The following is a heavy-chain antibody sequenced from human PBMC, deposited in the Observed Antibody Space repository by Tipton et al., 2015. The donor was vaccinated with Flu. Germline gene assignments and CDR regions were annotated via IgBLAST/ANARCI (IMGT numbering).Heavy chain of an antibody. D-gene: IGHD3-3*01. CDR3: ARSGPLDYDFWSGSRITLFDY. CDR1: GGSISSYY. CDR2: IYYSGGT. Sequence: TLSLTCTVSGGSISSYYWSWIRQPPGKGLEWIGYIYYSGGTNYNPSLKSRVTISVDTPKNQFSLKLSSVTAADTAVYYCARSGPLDYDFWSGSRITLFDYWGQGTLVTVSS. V-gene: IGHV4-59*08. J-gene: IGHJ4*02.